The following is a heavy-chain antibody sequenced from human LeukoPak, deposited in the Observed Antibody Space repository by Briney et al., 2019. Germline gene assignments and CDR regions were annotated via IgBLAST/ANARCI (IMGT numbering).Heavy chain of an antibody. J-gene: IGHJ4*02. CDR1: GFTFSSYD. Sequence: GGSLRLSCAASGFTFSSYDMSWVRQAPGKGLEWVSAISGSGGSTYYADSVKGRFTISRDNSKNTLYLQMNSLRAEDTAVYYCAKRPYSSSRSGGDYWGQGTLVTVSS. V-gene: IGHV3-23*01. D-gene: IGHD6-13*01. CDR2: ISGSGGST. CDR3: AKRPYSSSRSGGDY.